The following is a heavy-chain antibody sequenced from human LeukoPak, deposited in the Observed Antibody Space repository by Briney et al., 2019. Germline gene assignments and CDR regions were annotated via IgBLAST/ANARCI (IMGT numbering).Heavy chain of an antibody. CDR2: ISLSGLT. CDR1: GGSISNTNW. V-gene: IGHV4-4*02. D-gene: IGHD3-3*01. CDR3: ARRITIFGVAPPGSWFDP. Sequence: SETLSLTCGVSGGSISNTNWWSWVRQPPGQGLEWSGEISLSGLTNYNPSLKSRVTVSLDKSKNHLSLNLTSVTAADTAVYYCARRITIFGVAPPGSWFDPWGQGTLVTVSS. J-gene: IGHJ5*02.